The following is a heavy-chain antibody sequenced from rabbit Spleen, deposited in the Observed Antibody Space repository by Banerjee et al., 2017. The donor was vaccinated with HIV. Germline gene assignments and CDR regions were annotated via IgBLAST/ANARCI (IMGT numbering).Heavy chain of an antibody. J-gene: IGHJ4*01. CDR3: ARDLAGAIGWNFSL. CDR1: GIDFSGYQY. V-gene: IGHV1S45*01. Sequence: QEQLVEYGGDLVKPGASLTLTCTASGIDFSGYQYMCWVRQAPGKGLEWIACIYIGTSPNSYYATWANGRFSISRTSSTTVTLQMTSLTAADTATYLCARDLAGAIGWNFSLWGQGTLVTVS. CDR2: IYIGTSPNS. D-gene: IGHD4-1*01.